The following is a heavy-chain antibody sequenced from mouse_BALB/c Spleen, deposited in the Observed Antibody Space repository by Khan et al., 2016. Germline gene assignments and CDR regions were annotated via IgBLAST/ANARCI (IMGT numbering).Heavy chain of an antibody. J-gene: IGHJ1*01. CDR3: TRGSGWYFDV. V-gene: IGHV5-4*02. Sequence: EVELVESGGGLVKPGGSLKLSCAASGFTFSDYYMYWVRQTPEKRLEWVATISDGGSYTYYPDTVKGRFPISSDNAKNNLYLQMSSLKSEDTAMYYCTRGSGWYFDVWGAGTTVTVSS. CDR1: GFTFSDYY. CDR2: ISDGGSYT.